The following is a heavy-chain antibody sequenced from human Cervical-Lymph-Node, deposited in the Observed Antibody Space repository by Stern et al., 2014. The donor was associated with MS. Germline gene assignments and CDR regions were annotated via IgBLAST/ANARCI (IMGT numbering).Heavy chain of an antibody. CDR2: IRQDGYDK. J-gene: IGHJ4*02. V-gene: IGHV3-7*01. CDR1: GFSFGTSW. Sequence: EVQLVKSGGGLVQPGGSLRLSCVASGFSFGTSWMSWVRQPPGRGLEWVANIRQDGYDKFYVDSVKGRFTISRDNARNSLYLQMNSLTVADTAVYYCARDRRAFLDYWGQGTHVAVSS. CDR3: ARDRRAFLDY. D-gene: IGHD2/OR15-2a*01.